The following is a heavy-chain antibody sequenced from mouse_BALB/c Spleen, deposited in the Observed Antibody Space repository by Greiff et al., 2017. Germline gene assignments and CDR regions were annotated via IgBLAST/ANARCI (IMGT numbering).Heavy chain of an antibody. D-gene: IGHD1-1*01. Sequence: EVKVEESGGGLVKPGGSLKLSCAASGFTFSSYAMSWVRQTPEKRLEWVATISSGGSYTYYPDSVKGRSTISRDNAKNTLYLQMSSLRSEDTAMYYCARQDYGSSRGAYWGQGTLVTVSA. CDR1: GFTFSSYA. J-gene: IGHJ3*01. V-gene: IGHV5-9-3*01. CDR2: ISSGGSYT. CDR3: ARQDYGSSRGAY.